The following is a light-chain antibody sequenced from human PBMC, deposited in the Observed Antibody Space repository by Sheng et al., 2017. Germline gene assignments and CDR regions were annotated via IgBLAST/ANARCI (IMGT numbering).Light chain of an antibody. CDR3: ASYRNSGSWV. V-gene: IGLV2-14*03. Sequence: QSALTQPASVSGSPGQSITISCTGSSSDVGAFDYVSWYQHSPGKVPKLIIFDVDKRPSGISDRFSASKTGNTASLTISGLRADDEADYYCASYRNSGSWVFGGGTKMTVL. CDR2: DVD. CDR1: SSDVGAFDY. J-gene: IGLJ3*02.